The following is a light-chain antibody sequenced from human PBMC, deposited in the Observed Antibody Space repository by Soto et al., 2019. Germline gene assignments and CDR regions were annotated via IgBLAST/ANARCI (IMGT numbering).Light chain of an antibody. J-gene: IGKJ2*01. CDR1: QSVSSY. Sequence: EIVLTQSPATLSWSPGERATLSCRASQSVSSYLAWYQQKPGQAPRLLIYDASNRATGIPARFSGSGSGTDFTLTISSLEPEDFAVYYCQQRSNWPPPMYTFGQGTKLEIK. V-gene: IGKV3-11*01. CDR2: DAS. CDR3: QQRSNWPPPMYT.